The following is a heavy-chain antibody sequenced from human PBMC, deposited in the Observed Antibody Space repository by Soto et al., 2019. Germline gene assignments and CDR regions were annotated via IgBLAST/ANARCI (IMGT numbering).Heavy chain of an antibody. V-gene: IGHV1-18*01. CDR3: ASFIAAAGNSGDY. CDR1: GYTFTSYA. Sequence: ASVKVSCKASGYTFTSYAIQWVRQAPGQRLEWMGWISACNGNTNYAQKLQGRVTMTTDTSTSTAYMELRSLRSDDTAVYYCASFIAAAGNSGDYWGQGTLVTVSS. CDR2: ISACNGNT. D-gene: IGHD6-13*01. J-gene: IGHJ4*02.